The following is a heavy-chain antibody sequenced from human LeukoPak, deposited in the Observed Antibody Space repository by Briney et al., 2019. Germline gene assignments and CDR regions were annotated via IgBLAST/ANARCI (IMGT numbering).Heavy chain of an antibody. Sequence: SETLSLTCSVSGGSISSYYWSWIRQPAGKGLEWIGRIYTSGSTNNNPSLKSRVTMSVDTSKNQFSLKLSSVTAADTAVYYCARVRGVAGTYAFDYWGREPWSPSPQ. D-gene: IGHD6-19*01. CDR1: GGSISSYY. J-gene: IGHJ4*02. V-gene: IGHV4-4*07. CDR3: ARVRGVAGTYAFDY. CDR2: IYTSGST.